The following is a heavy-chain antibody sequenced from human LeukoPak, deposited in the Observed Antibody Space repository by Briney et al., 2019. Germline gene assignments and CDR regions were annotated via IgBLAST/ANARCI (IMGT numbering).Heavy chain of an antibody. CDR1: GFTFSSYG. Sequence: GGSLRLSCAASGFTFSSYGMHWVRQAPGKGLEWVAVIWYDGSNKYYADSVKGRFTISRDNSKNTLYLQMNSLRDEDTAVYYCARQGSGSSRFDYWGQGTLVTVSS. J-gene: IGHJ4*02. D-gene: IGHD1-26*01. CDR2: IWYDGSNK. CDR3: ARQGSGSSRFDY. V-gene: IGHV3-33*01.